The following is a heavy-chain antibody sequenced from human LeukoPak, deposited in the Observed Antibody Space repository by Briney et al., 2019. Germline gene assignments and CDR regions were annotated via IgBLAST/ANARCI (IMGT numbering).Heavy chain of an antibody. D-gene: IGHD3-22*01. CDR1: GGTFSSYA. J-gene: IGHJ4*02. V-gene: IGHV1-69*04. CDR2: IIPILGIA. Sequence: SVKVSCKASGGTFSSYAISWVRQAPGQGLEWMGRIIPILGIANYAQKFQGRVTITADKSTSTAYMELSSLRSEDTAVYYCASYYDSSGSSYYFDYWGQGTLITVSS. CDR3: ASYYDSSGSSYYFDY.